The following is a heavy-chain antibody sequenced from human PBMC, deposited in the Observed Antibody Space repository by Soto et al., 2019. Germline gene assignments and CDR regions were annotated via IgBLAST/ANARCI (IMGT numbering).Heavy chain of an antibody. V-gene: IGHV4-61*01. CDR1: GGSVNSDSYY. D-gene: IGHD3-10*01. J-gene: IGHJ6*02. Sequence: PSETLSLTCTVSGGSVNSDSYYWTWIRQPPGKILEWIVSLYYSGSTNYNPSLKSRVTISLDTSNNQFSLKLSSVTFAYTSVYFCARESRDLSSSGGLDVWGQGTTVTVSS. CDR2: LYYSGST. CDR3: ARESRDLSSSGGLDV.